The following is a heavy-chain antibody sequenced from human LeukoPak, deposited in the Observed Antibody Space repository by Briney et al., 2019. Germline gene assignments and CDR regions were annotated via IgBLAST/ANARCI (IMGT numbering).Heavy chain of an antibody. J-gene: IGHJ4*02. V-gene: IGHV4-30-4*01. CDR2: IHYSGST. CDR3: ARVDWNYAFDY. Sequence: SETLSLTCTVSGGSISSGDYYWSWIRQPPGKGLEWIGYIHYSGSTYYNPSLKSRVTISVDTSKNQFSLKLSSVTAADTAVYYCARVDWNYAFDYWGQGTLVTVSS. CDR1: GGSISSGDYY. D-gene: IGHD1-7*01.